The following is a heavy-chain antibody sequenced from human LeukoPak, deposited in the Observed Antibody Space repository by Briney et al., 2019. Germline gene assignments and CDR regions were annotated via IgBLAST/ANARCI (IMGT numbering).Heavy chain of an antibody. CDR2: IYYSGST. Sequence: PSETLSLTCTVTGGSISSYYWSWIRQPPGKGLEWIGYIYYSGSTNYNPSLKSRVTISVDTSKNQFSLKLSSVTAADTAVYYCARAVRDQLLFTGVHFDYWGQGTLVTVSS. CDR1: GGSISSYY. J-gene: IGHJ4*02. D-gene: IGHD2-2*01. CDR3: ARAVRDQLLFTGVHFDY. V-gene: IGHV4-59*01.